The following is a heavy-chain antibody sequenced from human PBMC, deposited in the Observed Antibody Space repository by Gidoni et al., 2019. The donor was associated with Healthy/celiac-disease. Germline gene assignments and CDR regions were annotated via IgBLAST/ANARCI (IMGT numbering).Heavy chain of an antibody. V-gene: IGHV3-20*04. CDR2: INWNGGSK. J-gene: IGHJ6*02. CDR1: GFTFADYG. D-gene: IGHD1-26*01. CDR3: ARDGGSGSYSYYGMDV. Sequence: EVQLVESGGGVVRPGGSLRLSCAASGFTFADYGMSWVRQAPGKGLEGVSGINWNGGSKGYADSGKGRFTNSREKGKNALDLQKNSLRAEETALYYCARDGGSGSYSYYGMDVWGQGTTVTVSS.